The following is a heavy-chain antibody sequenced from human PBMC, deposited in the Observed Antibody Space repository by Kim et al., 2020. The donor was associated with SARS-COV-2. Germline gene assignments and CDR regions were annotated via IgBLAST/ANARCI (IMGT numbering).Heavy chain of an antibody. D-gene: IGHD3-22*01. V-gene: IGHV1-46*01. CDR2: INPSDGGT. CDR1: GYSFTSYY. Sequence: ASVKVSCKASGYSFTSYYIHWVRQAPGQGLEWMGIINPSDGGTRYAQKFQARVTMTRDTSTSTVYLELSSLRSEDTAVYYCARDFSDSNGYYFLPYKWGQGTLVTVSS. J-gene: IGHJ4*02. CDR3: ARDFSDSNGYYFLPYK.